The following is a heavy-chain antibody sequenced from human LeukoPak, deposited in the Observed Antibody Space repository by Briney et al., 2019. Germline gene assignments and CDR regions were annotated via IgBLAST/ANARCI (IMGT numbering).Heavy chain of an antibody. J-gene: IGHJ4*02. Sequence: GGSLRLSCAASGFTFSSYWMHWVRQAPGKGLVWVSRINSEGSSTSYADSVKGRFTISRDNAKNTLYLQMNSLRAEDTAVYYCARGHTFGGVIVNWGQGTLVTVSS. CDR3: ARGHTFGGVIVN. CDR2: INSEGSST. V-gene: IGHV3-74*01. D-gene: IGHD3-16*01. CDR1: GFTFSSYW.